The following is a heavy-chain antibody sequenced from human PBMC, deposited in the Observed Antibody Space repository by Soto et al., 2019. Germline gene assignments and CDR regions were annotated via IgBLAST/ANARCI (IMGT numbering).Heavy chain of an antibody. V-gene: IGHV4-30-4*01. CDR1: GGSISSGDYY. CDR2: TYYSGST. D-gene: IGHD4-17*01. CDR3: ARRLYGNYIYFDY. J-gene: IGHJ4*02. Sequence: SETLSLTCTVSGGSISSGDYYWSWIRQPPGKGLEWIGYTYYSGSTYYNPPLKSRVTISVDTSKNQFSLKLSSVTAADTAVYYCARRLYGNYIYFDYWGQGTLITVSS.